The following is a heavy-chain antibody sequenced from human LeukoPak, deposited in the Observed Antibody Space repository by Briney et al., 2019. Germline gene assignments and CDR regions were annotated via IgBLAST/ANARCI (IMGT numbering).Heavy chain of an antibody. V-gene: IGHV3-7*01. J-gene: IGHJ4*02. D-gene: IGHD4-17*01. CDR3: AREDYGDLYFDY. Sequence: GGSLRLSCAGSGFTFSSYWMSWVRQAPGKGLEWVANIKQDGSEKYYVDSVKGRFTISRDNAKNSLYLQMNSLRAEDTAVYYSAREDYGDLYFDYWGQGTLVTVSS. CDR1: GFTFSSYW. CDR2: IKQDGSEK.